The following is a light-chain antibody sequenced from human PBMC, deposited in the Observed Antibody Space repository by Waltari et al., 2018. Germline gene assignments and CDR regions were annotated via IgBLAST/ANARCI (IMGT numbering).Light chain of an antibody. J-gene: IGLJ3*02. CDR2: DVT. CDR3: SSYTSSSPVL. CDR1: SSHVDLYEH. V-gene: IGLV2-14*03. Sequence: QSALTQPASVSGSPGQSITMSCTGTSSHVDLYEHVSWYQQPPGKAPKLMIDDVTSRHSGVSSRFSGSKSGNTASLTILGLQAEDEADYYCSSYTSSSPVLFGGGTKLTVL.